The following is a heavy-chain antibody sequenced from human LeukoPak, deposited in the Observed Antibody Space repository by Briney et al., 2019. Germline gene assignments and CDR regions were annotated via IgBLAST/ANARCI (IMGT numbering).Heavy chain of an antibody. CDR3: ARADSSGYYGYYFDY. Sequence: SETLSLTCSVSGYSISSSYYWGWIRQPPGKGLEWIGNIYYSGSTYYNPSLKSRVTISVDTSKNQFSLKLSSVTAADTAVYYCARADSSGYYGYYFDYWGQGTLVTVSS. D-gene: IGHD3-22*01. CDR2: IYYSGST. CDR1: GYSISSSYY. V-gene: IGHV4-38-2*02. J-gene: IGHJ4*02.